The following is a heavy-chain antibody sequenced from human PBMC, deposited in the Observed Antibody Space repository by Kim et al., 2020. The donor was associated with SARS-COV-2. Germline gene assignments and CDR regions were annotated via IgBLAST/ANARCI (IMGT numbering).Heavy chain of an antibody. CDR3: ARDWGAVFGVNGMDV. D-gene: IGHD3-3*01. J-gene: IGHJ6*02. V-gene: IGHV1-18*01. Sequence: KLQGRVTMTTDTSTSTAYMELRSLRSDDTAVYYCARDWGAVFGVNGMDVWGQGTTVTVSS.